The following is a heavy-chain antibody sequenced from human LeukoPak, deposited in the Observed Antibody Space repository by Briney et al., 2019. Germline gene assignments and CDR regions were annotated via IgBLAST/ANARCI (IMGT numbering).Heavy chain of an antibody. CDR3: ARVTSSQQLAKSHYYYYGMDV. CDR2: ISYDGSNK. J-gene: IGHJ6*02. D-gene: IGHD6-13*01. V-gene: IGHV3-30-3*01. Sequence: PGGPLRLSCAASGFTFSSYAMHWVRQAPGKGLEWVAVISYDGSNKYYADSVKGRFTISRDNSKNTLYLQMNSLRAEDTAVYYCARVTSSQQLAKSHYYYYGMDVWGQGTTVTVSS. CDR1: GFTFSSYA.